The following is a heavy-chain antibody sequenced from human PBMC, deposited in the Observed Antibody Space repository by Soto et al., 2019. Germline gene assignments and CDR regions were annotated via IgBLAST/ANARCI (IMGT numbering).Heavy chain of an antibody. CDR3: ARDFSGSGWYYFDY. J-gene: IGHJ4*02. CDR1: GYAFTSFG. CDR2: INPNSGGT. V-gene: IGHV1-2*04. Sequence: GASVKVSCKASGYAFTSFGISWVRQAPGQGLEWMGWINPNSGGTNYAQKFQGWVTMTRDTSISTAYMELSRLRSDDTAVYYCARDFSGSGWYYFDYWGQGTLVTVSS. D-gene: IGHD6-19*01.